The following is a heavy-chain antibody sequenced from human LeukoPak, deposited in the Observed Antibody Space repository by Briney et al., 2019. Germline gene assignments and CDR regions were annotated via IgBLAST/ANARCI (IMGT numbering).Heavy chain of an antibody. CDR3: ATSIAAFYYYYYMDV. V-gene: IGHV1-69*05. CDR2: IIPIFGTA. Sequence: SVTVSCKASGGTFSSYAISWVRQAPGQGLEWMGGIIPIFGTANYAQKFQGRGTITTDESTSTAYMELSSLRSEDTAVYYCATSIAAFYYYYYMDVWGKGTTVTVSS. CDR1: GGTFSSYA. D-gene: IGHD6-6*01. J-gene: IGHJ6*03.